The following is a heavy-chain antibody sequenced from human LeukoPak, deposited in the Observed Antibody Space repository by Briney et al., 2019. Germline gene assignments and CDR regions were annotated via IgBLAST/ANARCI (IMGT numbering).Heavy chain of an antibody. CDR1: GGTFSSYA. CDR2: IIPIFGTA. Sequence: SVTVSCKASGGTFSSYAISWVRQAPGQGLEWMGGIIPIFGTANYAQKFQGRVTITTDESTSTAYMELSSLRSEDTAVYYCARLYYYDSSGLTWFDPWGQGTLVTVSS. CDR3: ARLYYYDSSGLTWFDP. J-gene: IGHJ5*02. V-gene: IGHV1-69*05. D-gene: IGHD3-22*01.